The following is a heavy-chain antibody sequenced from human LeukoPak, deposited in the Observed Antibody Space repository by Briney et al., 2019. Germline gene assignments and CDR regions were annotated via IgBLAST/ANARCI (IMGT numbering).Heavy chain of an antibody. CDR3: ARSLRSSWYIGDDAFDI. CDR2: IYYSGST. V-gene: IGHV4-39*07. CDR1: GGSISSSSYY. D-gene: IGHD6-13*01. J-gene: IGHJ3*02. Sequence: PSETLSLTCTVSGGSISSSSYYWGWIRQPPGKGLEWIESIYYSGSTYYNPSRKSQVTISVATSKNQFSLKLSSVTAADTAVYYCARSLRSSWYIGDDAFDIWGQGTMVTVSS.